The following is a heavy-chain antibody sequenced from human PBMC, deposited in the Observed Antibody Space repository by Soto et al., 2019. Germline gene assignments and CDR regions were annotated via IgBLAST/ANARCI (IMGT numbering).Heavy chain of an antibody. CDR2: INAYNGNT. CDR1: GYTFTSYA. J-gene: IGHJ4*02. CDR3: ARDGGWELADFDY. D-gene: IGHD1-26*01. Sequence: GASVKVSCKASGYTFTSYAMHWVRQAPGQRLEWMGWINAYNGNTKYSQKLQGRVTMTRDTSTSTAYMELRSLRSDDTAVYYCARDGGWELADFDYGGQGTQVT. V-gene: IGHV1-3*01.